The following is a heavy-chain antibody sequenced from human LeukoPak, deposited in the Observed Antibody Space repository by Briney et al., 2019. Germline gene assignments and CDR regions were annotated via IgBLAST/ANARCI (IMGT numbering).Heavy chain of an antibody. J-gene: IGHJ3*02. D-gene: IGHD1-20*01. CDR2: ISWNSATI. V-gene: IGHV3-9*01. CDR3: AKTRGGLTGTTAADAFDI. CDR1: GFTFNDFA. Sequence: GGSLRLSCAASGFTFNDFAMNWVRQAPGKGLGWFSVISWNSATIGYGDSVKGRFTISRDNAKNSLYLQMNSLGTEDTAFYYCAKTRGGLTGTTAADAFDIWGQGTMVTVSS.